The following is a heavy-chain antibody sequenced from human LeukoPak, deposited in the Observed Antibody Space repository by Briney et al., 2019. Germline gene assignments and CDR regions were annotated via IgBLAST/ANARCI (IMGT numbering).Heavy chain of an antibody. V-gene: IGHV5-51*01. CDR1: GYSFTIYW. J-gene: IGHJ4*02. D-gene: IGHD2-15*01. CDR2: IYPGDSDT. CDR3: ARLQGGSLSSIDY. Sequence: GGSLKISCQGSGYSFTIYWIGWVRQLPGKGLEWMGIIYPGDSDTRYSPSFQGQFTISADKSISTAYLQWSSLKASDTAMYYCARLQGGSLSSIDYWGQGTLVTVSS.